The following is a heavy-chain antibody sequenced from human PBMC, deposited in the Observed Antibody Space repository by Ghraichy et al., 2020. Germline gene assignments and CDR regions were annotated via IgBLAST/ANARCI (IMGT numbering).Heavy chain of an antibody. D-gene: IGHD6-19*01. V-gene: IGHV1-24*01. CDR3: ATPFAIAVAADFDY. J-gene: IGHJ4*02. CDR2: FDPEDGET. Sequence: ASVKVSCKVSGYTLTELSMHWVRQAPGKGLEWMGGFDPEDGETIYAQKFQGRVTMTEDTSTDTAYMELSSLRSEDTAVYYCATPFAIAVAADFDYWGQGTLVTVSS. CDR1: GYTLTELS.